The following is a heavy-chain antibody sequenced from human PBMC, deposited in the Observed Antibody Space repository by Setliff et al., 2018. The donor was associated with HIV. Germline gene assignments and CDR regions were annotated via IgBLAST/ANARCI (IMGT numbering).Heavy chain of an antibody. CDR3: ARDRFRGGVGTGLAEY. J-gene: IGHJ4*02. CDR1: GFTFRSYW. CDR2: INIDGGST. V-gene: IGHV3-74*01. Sequence: GRYLRLSCAASGFTFRSYWMYWVRQPPGKGLVCVSRINIDGGSTNYADSVKGRFTISRDNAKNTLYLQMNGLSAEDTAVYYCARDRFRGGVGTGLAEYWGQGTVVTVSS. D-gene: IGHD3-16*01.